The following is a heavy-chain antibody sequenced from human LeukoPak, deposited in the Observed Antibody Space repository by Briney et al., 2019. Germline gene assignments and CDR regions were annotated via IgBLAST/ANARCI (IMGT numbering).Heavy chain of an antibody. J-gene: IGHJ4*02. CDR3: ARAPAYVWGSYRFDY. CDR2: IIPIFGTA. CDR1: GGTFSSYA. D-gene: IGHD3-16*02. V-gene: IGHV1-69*06. Sequence: SVKVSCKASGGTFSSYAISWVRQAPGQGLEWMGGIIPIFGTANYAQKFQGRVTITADKSTSTAYMELSSLRSEDTAVYYCARAPAYVWGSYRFDYWGQGTLVTVSS.